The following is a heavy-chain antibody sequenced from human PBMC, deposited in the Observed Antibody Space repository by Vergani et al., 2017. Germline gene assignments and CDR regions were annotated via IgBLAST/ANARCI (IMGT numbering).Heavy chain of an antibody. CDR3: ARGSNYDISGYDACDI. J-gene: IGHJ3*02. CDR1: GGSFSGYY. Sequence: QVQLQQWGAGLLKPSETLSLTCAVYGGSFSGYYWSWIRQPPGKGLEWIGEINHSGSTNYNPSLKSRVTISVDTSKNQFYLKLSSVTAADTAVYYCARGSNYDISGYDACDIWGEGAMVTVAS. D-gene: IGHD3-22*01. CDR2: INHSGST. V-gene: IGHV4-34*01.